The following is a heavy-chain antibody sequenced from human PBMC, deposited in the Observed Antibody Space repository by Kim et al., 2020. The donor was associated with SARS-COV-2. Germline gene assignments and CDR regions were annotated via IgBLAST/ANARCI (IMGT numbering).Heavy chain of an antibody. CDR2: IYYSGST. CDR1: GGSISSGGYY. V-gene: IGHV4-31*03. Sequence: SETLSLTCTVSGGSISSGGYYWSWIRQHPGKGLEWTGYIYYSGSTYYNPSLKSRVTISVDTSKNQFSLRLSSVTAAATAVYYCARGKGGYVYFDYWGQGTLVTVSS. D-gene: IGHD5-12*01. CDR3: ARGKGGYVYFDY. J-gene: IGHJ4*02.